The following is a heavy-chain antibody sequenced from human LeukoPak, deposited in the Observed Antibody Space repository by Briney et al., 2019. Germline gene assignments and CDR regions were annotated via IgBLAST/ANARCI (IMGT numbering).Heavy chain of an antibody. CDR2: INPHNGDT. D-gene: IGHD2-15*01. CDR1: GYTFIGYY. J-gene: IGHJ4*02. V-gene: IGHV1-2*02. Sequence: ASVKVSCKASGYTFIGYYLHWVRQARGQGLEWMGWINPHNGDTNYAQKFQGRVTMTRDTSITTAYMEPNRLKSDDTAVYYCATVRDIVVGGGPYYFDYWGQGTLVTVSS. CDR3: ATVRDIVVGGGPYYFDY.